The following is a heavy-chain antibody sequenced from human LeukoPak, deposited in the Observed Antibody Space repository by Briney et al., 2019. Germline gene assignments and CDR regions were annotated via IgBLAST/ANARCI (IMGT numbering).Heavy chain of an antibody. CDR3: ARGGNMLMDY. Sequence: PGGSLRLSCSASGFTFSSYWLHWVRQAPGKGLVWVSRITSDGSSTSYADSVKGRFTISRDNAKNTLYLQMNSLRAEDTAVYYCARGGNMLMDYWGQGTLVTVSS. J-gene: IGHJ4*02. V-gene: IGHV3-74*01. CDR1: GFTFSSYW. D-gene: IGHD4-23*01. CDR2: ITSDGSST.